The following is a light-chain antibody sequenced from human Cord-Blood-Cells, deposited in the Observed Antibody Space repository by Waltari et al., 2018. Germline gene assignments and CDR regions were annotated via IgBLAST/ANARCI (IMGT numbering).Light chain of an antibody. CDR2: AAS. V-gene: IGKV1-27*01. CDR3: QKYNSAPLT. Sequence: DIQMTQPPSSLSAHVGDRVTITCRASKGISTYLAWYQLKPGKVPKLLIYAASTVQSGVPSRFGGSGSGTDFTLTISSLQPEDVATDYCQKYNSAPLTFGGGTKVEIK. CDR1: KGISTY. J-gene: IGKJ4*01.